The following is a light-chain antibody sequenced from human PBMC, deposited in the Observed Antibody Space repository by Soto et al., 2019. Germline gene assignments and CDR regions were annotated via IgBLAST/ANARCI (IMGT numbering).Light chain of an antibody. CDR1: SSDVGGYNY. V-gene: IGLV2-11*01. CDR3: CSYAGSPRYV. J-gene: IGLJ1*01. Sequence: QSALTQPRSVSGSPGQSVTISCTGTSSDVGGYNYVSWYQQHPGKAPKVMIYDVSELPSGVPDRFSGSKSGNTASLTISGLQAEDEDDYYCCSYAGSPRYVLGTGTQVTVL. CDR2: DVS.